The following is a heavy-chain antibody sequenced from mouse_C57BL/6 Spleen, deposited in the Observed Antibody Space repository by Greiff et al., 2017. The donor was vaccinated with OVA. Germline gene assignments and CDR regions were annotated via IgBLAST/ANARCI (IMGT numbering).Heavy chain of an antibody. V-gene: IGHV1-26*01. CDR3: ATFITTVFDY. D-gene: IGHD1-1*01. CDR2: INPNNGGT. CDR1: GYTFTDYY. J-gene: IGHJ2*01. Sequence: EVQLQQSGPELVKPGASVKISCKASGYTFTDYYMNWVKQSHGKSLEWIGDINPNNGGTSYNQKFKGKATLTVDKSSSTAYMELRSLTAEDSAVYYCATFITTVFDYWGQGTTLTVSS.